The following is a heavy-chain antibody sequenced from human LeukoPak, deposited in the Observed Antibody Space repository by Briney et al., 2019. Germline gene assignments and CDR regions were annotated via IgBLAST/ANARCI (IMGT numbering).Heavy chain of an antibody. CDR3: ARLKRDGYNRRFDY. D-gene: IGHD5-24*01. CDR2: IYYSGST. V-gene: IGHV4-59*08. Sequence: SETLSLTCTVPGGSISSYYWSWIRQPPGKGLEWIGYIYYSGSTNYNPSLKSRVTISVDTSKNQFSLKLSSVTAADTAVYYCARLKRDGYNRRFDYWGQGTLVTVSS. J-gene: IGHJ4*02. CDR1: GGSISSYY.